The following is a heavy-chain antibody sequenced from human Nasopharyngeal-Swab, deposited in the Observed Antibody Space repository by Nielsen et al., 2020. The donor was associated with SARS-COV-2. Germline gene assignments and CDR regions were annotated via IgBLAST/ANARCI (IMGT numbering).Heavy chain of an antibody. CDR3: ARCMVSGGYYYYHYYRDV. CDR1: GGTFSSYA. J-gene: IGHJ6*03. Sequence: SVKVSCKASGGTFSSYAISWVRQAPGQGLEWMGGIIPIFGTANYARKFQGRVTITADKSTSTAYMELSSLRSEDTAVYYCARCMVSGGYYYYHYYRDVWGKGTTVTVSS. CDR2: IIPIFGTA. V-gene: IGHV1-69*06. D-gene: IGHD3-16*01.